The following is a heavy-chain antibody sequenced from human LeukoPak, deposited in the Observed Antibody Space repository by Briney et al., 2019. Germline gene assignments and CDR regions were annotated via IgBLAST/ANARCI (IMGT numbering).Heavy chain of an antibody. V-gene: IGHV4-59*01. CDR3: ARAPGYCSGGSCFDY. J-gene: IGHJ4*02. CDR1: GGSISSYC. D-gene: IGHD2-15*01. CDR2: IYYSGST. Sequence: PSETLSLTCTVSGGSISSYCWSWIWQPPGKGLEWIGYIYYSGSTNYNPSLKSRVTISVDTSKNQFSLKLSSVTAADTAVYYCARAPGYCSGGSCFDYWGQGTLVTVSS.